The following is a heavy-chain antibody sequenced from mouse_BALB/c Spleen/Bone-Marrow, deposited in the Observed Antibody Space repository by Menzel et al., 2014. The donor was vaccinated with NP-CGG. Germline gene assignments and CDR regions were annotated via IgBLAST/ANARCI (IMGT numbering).Heavy chain of an antibody. Sequence: EVHLVESGGGLVQPGGSLKLSCATSGFTFSDYYMYWVRRTPEKRLEWVAYISNGGGSTYYPDTVKGRFTISRDNAKNTLYLQMSRLKSEDTAMYYCARGLYYRPFAYWGQGTLVTVSA. V-gene: IGHV5-12*02. CDR1: GFTFSDYY. CDR3: ARGLYYRPFAY. J-gene: IGHJ3*01. D-gene: IGHD2-14*01. CDR2: ISNGGGST.